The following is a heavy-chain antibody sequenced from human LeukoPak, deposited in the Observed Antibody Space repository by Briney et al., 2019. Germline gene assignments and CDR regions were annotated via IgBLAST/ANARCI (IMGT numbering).Heavy chain of an antibody. D-gene: IGHD2-8*01. Sequence: GGSLRLSCAASGFTFSSYAMSWVRQAPGKGLEWVSAISGSGGSTYYADSVKGRFTISRDNPKNVLFLQMDSLRAEDTAVYYCAKSRAPYCTNGACFRGLDYWGLGTLVTVSS. CDR3: AKSRAPYCTNGACFRGLDY. J-gene: IGHJ4*02. CDR2: ISGSGGST. CDR1: GFTFSSYA. V-gene: IGHV3-23*01.